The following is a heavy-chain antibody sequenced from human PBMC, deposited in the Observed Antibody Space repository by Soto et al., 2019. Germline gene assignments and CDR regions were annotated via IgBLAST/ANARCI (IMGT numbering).Heavy chain of an antibody. CDR1: GFSLTTSGVG. D-gene: IGHD3-3*01. CDR2: IYWHADK. V-gene: IGHV2-5*01. J-gene: IGHJ4*02. CDR3: AHRVLRTVFGLVTTTAIYFDF. Sequence: QITLNESGPTVVRPTETLTLTCRFSGFSLTTSGVGVGWIRQSPGKAPEWLALIYWHADKRYSASLKSRLTITKDTSKNQVVLTVSDLDPTDTATYYCAHRVLRTVFGLVTTTAIYFDFWGQGTPVAVSS.